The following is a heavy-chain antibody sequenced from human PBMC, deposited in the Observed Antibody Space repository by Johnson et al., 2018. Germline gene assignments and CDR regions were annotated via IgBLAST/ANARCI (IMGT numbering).Heavy chain of an antibody. CDR1: GFTFDDYA. V-gene: IGHV4-4*09. Sequence: QVQLQESGGGLVQPGRSLRLSCAASGFTFDDYAMHWVRQAPGKGLEWIGRVYNGGSATYNTSLQSRVTISVDTSKNQFSLKLSSVTAADTAVYYCARAGYCSSTSCHYYMDVWGKGTTVTVSS. CDR3: ARAGYCSSTSCHYYMDV. J-gene: IGHJ6*03. D-gene: IGHD2-2*01. CDR2: VYNGGSA.